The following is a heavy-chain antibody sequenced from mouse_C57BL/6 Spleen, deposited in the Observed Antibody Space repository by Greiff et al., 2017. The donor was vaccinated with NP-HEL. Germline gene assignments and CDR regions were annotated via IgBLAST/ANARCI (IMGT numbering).Heavy chain of an antibody. V-gene: IGHV1-52*01. D-gene: IGHD2-12*01. CDR2: IDPSDSET. CDR3: AREGNDGFAY. J-gene: IGHJ3*01. CDR1: GYTFTSYW. Sequence: QVQLQQPGAELVRPGSSVKLSCKASGYTFTSYWMHWVKQRPIQGLEWIGNIDPSDSETHYNQKFKDKATLTVAKSSSTAYMQLSSLTSEDSAVYYCAREGNDGFAYWGQGTLVTVSA.